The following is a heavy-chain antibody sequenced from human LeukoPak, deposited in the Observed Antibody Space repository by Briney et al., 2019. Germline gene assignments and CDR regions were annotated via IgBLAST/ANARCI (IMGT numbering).Heavy chain of an antibody. D-gene: IGHD6-19*01. V-gene: IGHV2-5*01. Sequence: SGPTLVKPTQTLTLTCTFSGFSLITNEVGVGWIRQPPGKALEWLALFYYNNNKFYSPSLENRVTVSKDTSKNQVVLTLTNMDPMDTATYYCAHQEYDNGWLPFQHWGQGTLVTVSS. CDR3: AHQEYDNGWLPFQH. CDR2: FYYNNNK. J-gene: IGHJ1*01. CDR1: GFSLITNEVG.